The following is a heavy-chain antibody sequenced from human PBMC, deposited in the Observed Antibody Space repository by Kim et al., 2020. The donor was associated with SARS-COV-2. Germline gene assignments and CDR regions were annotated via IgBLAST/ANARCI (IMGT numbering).Heavy chain of an antibody. CDR1: GFTFSSYA. V-gene: IGHV3-23*01. D-gene: IGHD3-22*01. J-gene: IGHJ6*02. Sequence: GGSLRLSCAASGFTFSSYAMSWVRQAPGKGLEWVSTITGSGGSTYYADSVKGRFTISRDNSKNTLYLQMNSLRAEDTAVYSCAKDLVPGVSGYYSGYYYGMDFWGQGTTVTVSS. CDR2: ITGSGGST. CDR3: AKDLVPGVSGYYSGYYYGMDF.